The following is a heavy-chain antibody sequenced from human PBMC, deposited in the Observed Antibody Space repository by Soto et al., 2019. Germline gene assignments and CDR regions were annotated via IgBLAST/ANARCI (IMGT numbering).Heavy chain of an antibody. Sequence: SVTLSLTCTVSGGPIISYYLSWILQPSGKGLEWIGCIYYSRRTNYNPSIKSQVKISKDTSKNQFSLKLSSVTAADTAVYYCARQVGGWAPWYFDYWGQGTLVTVS. J-gene: IGHJ4*02. CDR2: IYYSRRT. CDR1: GGPIISYY. CDR3: ARQVGGWAPWYFDY. V-gene: IGHV4-59*08. D-gene: IGHD6-19*01.